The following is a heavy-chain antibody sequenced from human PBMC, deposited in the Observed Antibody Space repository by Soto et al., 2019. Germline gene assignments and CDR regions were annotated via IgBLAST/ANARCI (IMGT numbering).Heavy chain of an antibody. J-gene: IGHJ6*02. Sequence: EVQLLESGGDLVQPGGSLRLACVASGFTFSNYAMRWVRQAPGKGLEWVSGISGGGGSIYYTASVKGRFTISRDNSKNTLYRQMDSMRAEDTALYYCAKRYGSGSSCFGMDVWGQGTTVTVSS. CDR3: AKRYGSGSSCFGMDV. D-gene: IGHD2-15*01. CDR1: GFTFSNYA. V-gene: IGHV3-23*01. CDR2: ISGGGGSI.